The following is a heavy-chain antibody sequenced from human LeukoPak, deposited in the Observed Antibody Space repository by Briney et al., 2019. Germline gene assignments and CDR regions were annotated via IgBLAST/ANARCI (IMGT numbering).Heavy chain of an antibody. CDR1: GFTFSSHW. Sequence: GGSLRLSCAASGFTFSSHWMHWARQTPGKGLVWVARINGDGTTSSHADSAKGRFTISRDNAKNTLYLQMNSLRAEDTALYYCARTIAVNGGDFDYWGQGTLVTVSS. CDR3: ARTIAVNGGDFDY. V-gene: IGHV3-74*01. CDR2: INGDGTTS. D-gene: IGHD6-19*01. J-gene: IGHJ4*02.